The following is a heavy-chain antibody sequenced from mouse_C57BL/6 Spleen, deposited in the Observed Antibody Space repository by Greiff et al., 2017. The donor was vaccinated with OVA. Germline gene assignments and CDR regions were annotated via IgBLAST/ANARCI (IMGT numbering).Heavy chain of an antibody. CDR2: IYPGSGNT. D-gene: IGHD2-4*01. V-gene: IGHV1-76*01. J-gene: IGHJ4*01. CDR1: GYTFTDYY. CDR3: ARGRDYDEAMDY. Sequence: QVQLQQSGAELVRPGASVKLSCKASGYTFTDYYINWVKQRPGQGLEWIARIYPGSGNTYYNEKFKGKATLTAEKSSSTAYMQLSSLTSEDSAVYFCARGRDYDEAMDYWGQGTSVTVSS.